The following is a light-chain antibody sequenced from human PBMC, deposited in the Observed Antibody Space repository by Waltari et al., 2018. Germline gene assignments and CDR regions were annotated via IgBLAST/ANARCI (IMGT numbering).Light chain of an antibody. J-gene: IGLJ2*01. CDR1: SSDVGSYNL. Sequence: QSALAQPASVSGSPGQSITISCTGTSSDVGSYNLVSWYQQHPGKVPKLMIYEVIKRPSWVSNRFSGSKSGNTASLTISGLQAEDEADYYCCSYVGGSSLIFGGGTKLTVL. CDR3: CSYVGGSSLI. V-gene: IGLV2-23*02. CDR2: EVI.